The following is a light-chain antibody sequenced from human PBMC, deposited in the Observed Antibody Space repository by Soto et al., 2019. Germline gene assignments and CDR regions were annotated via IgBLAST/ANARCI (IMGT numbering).Light chain of an antibody. Sequence: QSALTQPASVSGSPGQSITIPCTGTASDIGRYDYVSWYQHHPGKGPKFIIFEVSNRPSGVSNRFSGSKSGNTASLTISGLQAEDEADYYCSSYTNSSPPFVFGPGTKVTVL. CDR1: ASDIGRYDY. V-gene: IGLV2-14*01. CDR3: SSYTNSSPPFV. J-gene: IGLJ1*01. CDR2: EVS.